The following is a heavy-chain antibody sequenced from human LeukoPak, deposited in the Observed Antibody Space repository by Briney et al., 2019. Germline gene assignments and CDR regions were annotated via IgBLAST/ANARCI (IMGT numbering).Heavy chain of an antibody. D-gene: IGHD4/OR15-4a*01. CDR3: AREDNGDHALGDY. CDR2: IYYSGST. CDR1: GVSISGSGYY. J-gene: IGHJ4*02. Sequence: PSETLSLTCTVSGVSISGSGYYFGWIRQPPGKGLEWIGNIYYSGSTYYNPSLKSRVTISVDTSKNQFSLKLSSVTAADTAVYYCAREDNGDHALGDYWGQGTLVTVSS. V-gene: IGHV4-39*07.